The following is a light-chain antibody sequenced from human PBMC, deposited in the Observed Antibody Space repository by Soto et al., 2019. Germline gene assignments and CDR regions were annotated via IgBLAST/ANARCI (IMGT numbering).Light chain of an antibody. V-gene: IGKV1-39*01. J-gene: IGKJ2*01. CDR1: QTIAMY. CDR2: TTS. Sequence: DIQMTQSPSSLSASVGDRVTITCRASQTIAMYVNWFQQKPGKAPKPLIYTTSSLQSGVPPRFRGGGLEPDSPLTTTRRQPEDPEPYSGKQSFPTPYPFGQGTKREIK. CDR3: KQSFPTPYP.